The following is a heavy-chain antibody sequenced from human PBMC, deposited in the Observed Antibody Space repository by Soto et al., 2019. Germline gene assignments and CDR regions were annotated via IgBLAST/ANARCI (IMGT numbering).Heavy chain of an antibody. V-gene: IGHV1-69*06. J-gene: IGHJ1*01. D-gene: IGHD5-18*01. Sequence: SVKVSCKASGGTFSSYAISWVRQAPGQGLEWMGGIIPIFGTANYAQKFQGRVTITADKSTSTAYMELSSLRSEDTAVYYCAREYRGYSYGYWAFEYFQHWGQGTLVTVSS. CDR1: GGTFSSYA. CDR3: AREYRGYSYGYWAFEYFQH. CDR2: IIPIFGTA.